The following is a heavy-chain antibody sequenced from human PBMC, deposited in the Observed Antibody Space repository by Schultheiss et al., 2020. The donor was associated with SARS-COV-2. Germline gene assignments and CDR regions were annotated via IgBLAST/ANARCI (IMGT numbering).Heavy chain of an antibody. V-gene: IGHV3-21*04. J-gene: IGHJ6*02. CDR1: GFTFDDYT. CDR3: ARAGYCGGDCYSGLDYYYGMDV. CDR2: ISSSSSYI. D-gene: IGHD2-21*02. Sequence: GESLKISCAASGFTFDDYTMNWVRQAPGKGLEWVSSISSSSSYIYYADSVKGRFTISRDNAKNSLYMQMNSLRAEDTAVYYCARAGYCGGDCYSGLDYYYGMDVWGQGTTVTVSS.